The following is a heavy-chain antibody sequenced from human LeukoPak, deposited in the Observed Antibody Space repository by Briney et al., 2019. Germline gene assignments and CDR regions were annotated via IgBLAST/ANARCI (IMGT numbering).Heavy chain of an antibody. V-gene: IGHV3-11*01. Sequence: GGSLRLSCAAAGFTFSDYYMSWIRQAPGKGLEWVSYISSSGSTIYYADSVKGRFTISRDNAKNSLYLQMNSLRAEDTAVYYCARVLGSSWYSHFQHWGQGTLVTVSS. CDR1: GFTFSDYY. CDR2: ISSSGSTI. D-gene: IGHD6-13*01. J-gene: IGHJ1*01. CDR3: ARVLGSSWYSHFQH.